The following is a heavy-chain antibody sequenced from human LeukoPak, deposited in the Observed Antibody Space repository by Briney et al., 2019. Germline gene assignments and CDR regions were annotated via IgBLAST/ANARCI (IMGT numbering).Heavy chain of an antibody. CDR2: IYYSGGT. Sequence: KSSETLSPTCTVSGGSVSGGSFYWSWIRQPPGKGLEWIGYIYYSGGTKYNPSLNSRVTISIDTSNNQFSLKLNSATAADTAVYYCARDDVPYSAWGQGTLVTVSS. V-gene: IGHV4-61*01. CDR1: GGSVSGGSFY. D-gene: IGHD2-15*01. J-gene: IGHJ5*02. CDR3: ARDDVPYSA.